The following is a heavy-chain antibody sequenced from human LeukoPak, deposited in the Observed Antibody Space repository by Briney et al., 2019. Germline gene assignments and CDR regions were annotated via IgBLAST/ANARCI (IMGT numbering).Heavy chain of an antibody. CDR3: ARESAGYSYGYVFY. J-gene: IGHJ4*02. CDR2: IFYSGTT. CDR1: GGSISTANYY. V-gene: IGHV4-39*07. D-gene: IGHD5-18*01. Sequence: SETLSLTCTVSGGSISTANYYWGWIRQPPGKGLEWLGNIFYSGTTYYSPSLKSRVTISVDTSKNQFSLKLSSVTAADTAVYYCARESAGYSYGYVFYWGQGTLVTVSS.